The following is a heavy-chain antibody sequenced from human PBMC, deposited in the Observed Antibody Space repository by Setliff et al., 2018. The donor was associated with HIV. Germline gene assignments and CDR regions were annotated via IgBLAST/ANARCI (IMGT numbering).Heavy chain of an antibody. CDR1: GYSISSGYF. CDR3: ARLDSDNPSSSYWFFDL. J-gene: IGHJ2*01. Sequence: TLSLTCVVSGYSISSGYFWGWIRQPPGKGLEWIGSLFYGGSTHYTPSLKSRVSISVDTSKNQFSLRLTSVAAADTAIYYCARLDSDNPSSSYWFFDLWGRGTLVTVSS. D-gene: IGHD5-18*01. V-gene: IGHV4-38-2*01. CDR2: LFYGGST.